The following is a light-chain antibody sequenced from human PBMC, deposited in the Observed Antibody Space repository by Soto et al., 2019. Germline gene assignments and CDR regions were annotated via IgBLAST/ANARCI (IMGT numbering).Light chain of an antibody. V-gene: IGKV3-20*01. CDR3: QHYDSARWT. J-gene: IGKJ1*01. CDR2: DAS. Sequence: EIVLTQSPGTLSLSPGERATLSCRASQSISSTYLTWYHQKPGQAPRLLIYDASRRATGIPDRFSGSGSGIDFSLTISRLEPEDFAVYYCQHYDSARWTFGLGTKVEIK. CDR1: QSISSTY.